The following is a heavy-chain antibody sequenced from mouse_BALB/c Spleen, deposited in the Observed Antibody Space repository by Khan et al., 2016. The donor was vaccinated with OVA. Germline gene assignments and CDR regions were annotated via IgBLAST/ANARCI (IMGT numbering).Heavy chain of an antibody. CDR2: IYPGTDNT. D-gene: IGHD1-1*01. Sequence: QVQLKESGAELVRPGASVKLSCKTSGYIFTSYWIHWVKRRSGQGLEWIARIYPGTDNTYFNEKLKDKATLTADKSSSTAYMHLSSLKSEDSAVYFCAREEALYYLDYWGQGTTLTVSS. V-gene: IGHV1-76*01. CDR3: AREEALYYLDY. J-gene: IGHJ2*01. CDR1: GYIFTSYW.